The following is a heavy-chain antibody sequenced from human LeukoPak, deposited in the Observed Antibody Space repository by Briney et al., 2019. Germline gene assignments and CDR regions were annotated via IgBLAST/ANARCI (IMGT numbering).Heavy chain of an antibody. J-gene: IGHJ1*01. D-gene: IGHD2-2*01. Sequence: SETLSLTCAVYGGSFSGYYWSWIRQPPGKGLEWIGEINHIGKTNYNPSLKSRVTISEDTSKKQFSLKLSSVTAADTAVYYCARGNRYCSSTSCREYFQYWGQGTLVTVSS. CDR2: INHIGKT. CDR1: GGSFSGYY. V-gene: IGHV4-34*01. CDR3: ARGNRYCSSTSCREYFQY.